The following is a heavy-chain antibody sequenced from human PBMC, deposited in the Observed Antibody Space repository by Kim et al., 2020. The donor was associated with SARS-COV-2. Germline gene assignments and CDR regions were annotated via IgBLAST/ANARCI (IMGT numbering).Heavy chain of an antibody. CDR2: IYYTGTT. D-gene: IGHD2-21*01. Sequence: SETLCLTCTVSGGSISSSDYYWGWIRQPPGKGLEWIGSIYYTGTTYYNPSLKSRVTISVDTSKNQFSLKLSSVTDATVYYCARHGRTGGVCYFDPWGQGT. CDR1: GGSISSSDYY. J-gene: IGHJ5*02. V-gene: IGHV4-39*01. CDR3: ARHGRTGGVCYFDP.